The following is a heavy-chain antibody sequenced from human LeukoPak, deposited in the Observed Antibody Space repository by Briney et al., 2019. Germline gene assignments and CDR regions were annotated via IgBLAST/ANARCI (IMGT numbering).Heavy chain of an antibody. D-gene: IGHD6-19*01. CDR3: ARDLTGYSSGWLN. Sequence: SGFXXXSYSMNWVRQAPGKGLEWVSYISSSSSTIYYADSVKGRFTISRDNAKNSLYLQMNSLRAEDTAVYYCARDLTGYSSGWLNWGQGTLVTVSS. J-gene: IGHJ4*02. CDR1: GFXXXSYS. CDR2: ISSSSSTI. V-gene: IGHV3-48*01.